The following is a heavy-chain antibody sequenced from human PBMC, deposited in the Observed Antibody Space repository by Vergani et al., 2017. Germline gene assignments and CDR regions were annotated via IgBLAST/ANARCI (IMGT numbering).Heavy chain of an antibody. D-gene: IGHD5/OR15-5a*01. CDR2: ISVGGETN. CDR3: GRKQSPASLMDKPVYI. V-gene: IGHV3-11*01. CDR1: GFIFSDYY. Sequence: QVPLVASGGGLVRPGGSLSLSCAASGFIFSDYYMTWLRQTPGKGLEGLAHISVGGETNMYAESLKGSFTVSRDNTKNLLLLQMKTLKVDDTAPYCCGRKQSPASLMDKPVYIGGQGTLGAGSS. J-gene: IGHJ4*02.